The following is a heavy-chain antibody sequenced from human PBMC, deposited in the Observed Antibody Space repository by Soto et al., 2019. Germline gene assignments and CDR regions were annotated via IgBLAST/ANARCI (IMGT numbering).Heavy chain of an antibody. CDR3: ARPNPSYSSTSDWYFDL. CDR1: GGSISSSSYY. Sequence: QLQLQESGPGLVKPSETLSLTCTVSGGSISSSSYYWGWIRQPPGKVLEWIGSIYYSGSTYYNPYLKSRVTISVDTSKNQFSLKLSSVTAADTAVYYCARPNPSYSSTSDWYFDLWGRGTLVTVSS. CDR2: IYYSGST. J-gene: IGHJ2*01. V-gene: IGHV4-39*01. D-gene: IGHD6-13*01.